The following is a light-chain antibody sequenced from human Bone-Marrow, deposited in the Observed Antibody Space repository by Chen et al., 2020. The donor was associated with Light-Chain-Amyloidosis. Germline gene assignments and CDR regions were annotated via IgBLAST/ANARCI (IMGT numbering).Light chain of an antibody. CDR3: QSADSSGTYEVI. CDR1: DLPTKY. Sequence: SYELTQPPSVSVSPGQTARITCSGDDLPTKYAYWYQQKPGQAPVLVIHRDTERPSGISARFSGSSSGTTATLTISGVQAEDEAYYHCQSADSSGTYEVIFGGGTKLTVL. CDR2: RDT. J-gene: IGLJ2*01. V-gene: IGLV3-25*03.